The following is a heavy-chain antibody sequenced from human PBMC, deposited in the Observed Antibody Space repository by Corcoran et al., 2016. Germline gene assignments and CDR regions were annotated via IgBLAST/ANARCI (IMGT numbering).Heavy chain of an antibody. CDR2: IKSKPDGGTI. CDR3: VTGWYLDY. V-gene: IGHV3-15*07. CDR1: GFTFSNAW. J-gene: IGHJ4*02. D-gene: IGHD6-13*01. Sequence: EVQLVESGGGLLKPGGSLRLSCAASGFTFSNAWMNWVRQAPGKGLEWVGRIKSKPDGGTIDYATPVKGRFTISRDDSKNTVYLQMNSLKTEDTAVYYWVTGWYLDYWGQGTLITVSS.